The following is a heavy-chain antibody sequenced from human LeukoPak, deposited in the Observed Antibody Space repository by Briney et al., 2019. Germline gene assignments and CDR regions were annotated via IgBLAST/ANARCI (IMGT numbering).Heavy chain of an antibody. CDR3: ARDSMYAFDI. CDR1: GFTFSSYS. Sequence: PGGSLRLSCAASGFTFSSYSMNWVRQAPGKGLEWISYFSTSSGTISYADSVKGRFTISRDNAKNSLYLQMNSLRAEDTAVYYCARDSMYAFDIWGKGTTVTVSS. V-gene: IGHV3-48*01. D-gene: IGHD2-2*01. CDR2: FSTSSGTI. J-gene: IGHJ3*02.